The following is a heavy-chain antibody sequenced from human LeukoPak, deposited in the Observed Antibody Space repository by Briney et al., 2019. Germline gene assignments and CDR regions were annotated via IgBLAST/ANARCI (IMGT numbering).Heavy chain of an antibody. CDR2: ISPNNGNT. J-gene: IGHJ3*02. V-gene: IGHV1-18*01. CDR3: TRVRNSNNWWGPFDI. D-gene: IGHD1-1*01. CDR1: GYTFGTSS. Sequence: ASANVSCKAFGYTFGTSSITWVRQAPGQRLEWMGWISPNNGNTHYAQGVQGRVTMTTDTSRSTAYMELRSLRSDDTAVYYCTRVRNSNNWWGPFDIWGQGTMVTVSS.